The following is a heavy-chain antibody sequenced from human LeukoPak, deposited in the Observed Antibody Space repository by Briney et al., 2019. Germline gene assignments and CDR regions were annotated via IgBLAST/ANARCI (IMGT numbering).Heavy chain of an antibody. D-gene: IGHD5-18*01. CDR1: GFPFSSYW. Sequence: GGSLRLSCVASGFPFSSYWMTWVRQAPGKGLEWVANIKQDGSKKSYVDSVKGRFTISRDNAKNSLYLQMDSLRVEDTAFYYCARDLAYSRLDYWGQGMLVTVSS. CDR2: IKQDGSKK. J-gene: IGHJ4*02. CDR3: ARDLAYSRLDY. V-gene: IGHV3-7*01.